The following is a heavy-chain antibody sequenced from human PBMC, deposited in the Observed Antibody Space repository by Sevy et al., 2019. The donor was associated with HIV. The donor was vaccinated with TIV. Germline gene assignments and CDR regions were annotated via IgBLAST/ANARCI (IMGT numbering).Heavy chain of an antibody. CDR3: ARGPAHPVGAEEFDY. CDR2: ISAYNGNT. J-gene: IGHJ4*02. CDR1: GYIFTSYI. D-gene: IGHD1-26*01. V-gene: IGHV1-18*01. Sequence: ASVKVSCKASGYIFTSYIISWVRQAPGQGLDWMGWISAYNGNTNYALNLQGRVTMTTDTSTSTAYMELRSLKSDDTAVYYCARGPAHPVGAEEFDYWGQGTLVTVSS.